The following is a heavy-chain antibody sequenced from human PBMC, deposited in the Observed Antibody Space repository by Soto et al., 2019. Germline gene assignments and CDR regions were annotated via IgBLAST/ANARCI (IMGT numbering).Heavy chain of an antibody. CDR1: GFTFTNYA. Sequence: QVQLVESGGGVVQPGRSLRLSCAASGFTFTNYAMYWVRQAPGKGLEWVAFVSYDGNTKHYAASVRGRFTVSRDNSKNTVYLQLNSLRAEDTAGYYCAREGEYCSGGSCTYFAYWGQGTLVTVSS. V-gene: IGHV3-30-3*01. D-gene: IGHD2-15*01. CDR2: VSYDGNTK. CDR3: AREGEYCSGGSCTYFAY. J-gene: IGHJ4*02.